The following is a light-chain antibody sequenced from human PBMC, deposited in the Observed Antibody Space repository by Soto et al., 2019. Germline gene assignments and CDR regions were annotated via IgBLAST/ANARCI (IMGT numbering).Light chain of an antibody. V-gene: IGKV3D-20*02. Sequence: EIVLTQSPGTLSLSPGERATLSCRASQSVSSSYLAWYQQKPGQAPRLLIYDASNRATGIPARFSGSGSGTDFTLTISSLEPEDFAVYYCQQRSNWPPGFGQGTRLEI. CDR1: QSVSSSY. J-gene: IGKJ5*01. CDR3: QQRSNWPPG. CDR2: DAS.